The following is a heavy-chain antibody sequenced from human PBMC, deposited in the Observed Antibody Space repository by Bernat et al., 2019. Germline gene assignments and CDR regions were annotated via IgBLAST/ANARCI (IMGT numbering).Heavy chain of an antibody. CDR1: GFTFSGSA. V-gene: IGHV3-73*01. CDR2: IRSKANSYAT. Sequence: EVQLVDSGGGLVQPGGSLKLSCAASGFTFSGSAMHWVRQASGKGLELVGRIRSKANSYATAYAASVKGRFTMSRDDSKNTAYLRMNSLKTEDTAVYYCTTPTATLDYWGQGTLVTVSS. CDR3: TTPTATLDY. J-gene: IGHJ4*02. D-gene: IGHD1-1*01.